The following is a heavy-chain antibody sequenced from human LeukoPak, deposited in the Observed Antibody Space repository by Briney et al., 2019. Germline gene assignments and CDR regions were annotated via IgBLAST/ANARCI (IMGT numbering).Heavy chain of an antibody. CDR2: ISYDGSNK. V-gene: IGHV3-30-3*01. CDR3: ARAPHSDSSGWYGGFDY. D-gene: IGHD6-19*01. CDR1: GFTFSSYA. Sequence: GWSLRLSCAASGFTFSSYALHWVRQAPGKGLEGVAVISYDGSNKYYADSVKGRFTISRDNSKNTLYLQMNSLRAEDTAVYYCARAPHSDSSGWYGGFDYWGQGTLVTVSS. J-gene: IGHJ4*02.